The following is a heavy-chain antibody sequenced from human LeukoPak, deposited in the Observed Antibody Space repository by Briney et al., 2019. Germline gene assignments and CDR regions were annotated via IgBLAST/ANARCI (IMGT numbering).Heavy chain of an antibody. CDR2: INHSGST. V-gene: IGHV4-34*01. Sequence: SETLSLTCAVYGGSFSGYYWSWIRQPPGKGLEWIGEINHSGSTNYNPSLKSRVTISVDTSKNQFSLKLSSVTAADTAVYYCASLPYCSSTSCYTTTLGAFDIWGQGTMVTVSS. CDR1: GGSFSGYY. CDR3: ASLPYCSSTSCYTTTLGAFDI. J-gene: IGHJ3*02. D-gene: IGHD2-2*02.